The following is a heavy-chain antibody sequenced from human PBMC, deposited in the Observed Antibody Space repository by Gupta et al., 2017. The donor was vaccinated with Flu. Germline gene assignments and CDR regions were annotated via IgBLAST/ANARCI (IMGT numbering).Heavy chain of an antibody. J-gene: IGHJ4*02. V-gene: IGHV4-39*01. D-gene: IGHD1-20*01. CDR2: IYYSGCY. Sequence: IRQPPGQGLEGIVSIYYSGCYHLNPSLKIRLTISVDVSKNQFSMILTSVTDTDTALYYCVSSITTVGQSFDHWGQGALVTVSS. CDR3: VSSITTVGQSFDH.